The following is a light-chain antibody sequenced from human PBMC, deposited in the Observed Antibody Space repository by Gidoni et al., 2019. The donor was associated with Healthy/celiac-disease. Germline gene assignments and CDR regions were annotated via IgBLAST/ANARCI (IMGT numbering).Light chain of an antibody. V-gene: IGLV2-14*03. CDR1: SSDVGGYNY. CDR3: SSYTSSSLYV. J-gene: IGLJ1*01. CDR2: DVS. Sequence: QSPLPQPASVSGSPGQSITISCTGTSSDVGGYNYVSWYQQHPGKAPKLMIYDVSNRPSGVSNRFSGSKSGNTASLTISGLQAEDEADYYCSSYTSSSLYVFGTGTKVTVL.